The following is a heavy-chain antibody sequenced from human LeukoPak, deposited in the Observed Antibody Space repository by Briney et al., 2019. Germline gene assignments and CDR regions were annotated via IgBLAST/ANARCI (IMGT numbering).Heavy chain of an antibody. CDR1: GGSISSGGYS. V-gene: IGHV4-30-2*01. Sequence: PSETLSLTCAVSGGSISSGGYSWSWIRQPPGKGLEWIGYIYHSGSTYYNPSLKSRVTISVDRSKNQFSLKLSSVTAADTAVYYCARAVSGYYGSGSLPFYYYYGMDVWGQGTTVTVSS. CDR2: IYHSGST. D-gene: IGHD3-10*01. J-gene: IGHJ6*02. CDR3: ARAVSGYYGSGSLPFYYYYGMDV.